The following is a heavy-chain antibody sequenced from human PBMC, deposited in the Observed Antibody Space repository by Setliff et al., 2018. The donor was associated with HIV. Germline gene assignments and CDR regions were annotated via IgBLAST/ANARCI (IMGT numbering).Heavy chain of an antibody. CDR2: IDSDGSDT. V-gene: IGHV3-74*01. D-gene: IGHD3-10*02. CDR1: GISFSRDW. J-gene: IGHJ3*01. Sequence: PGGSLRLSCVASGISFSRDWMHWVRQAPGKGLEWVSRIDSDGSDTNYADSVRGRFTISRDNSKNTLYLQMNSLRADDTAVYYCAADVRWPKDAFAFWGQGTMVTVSS. CDR3: AADVRWPKDAFAF.